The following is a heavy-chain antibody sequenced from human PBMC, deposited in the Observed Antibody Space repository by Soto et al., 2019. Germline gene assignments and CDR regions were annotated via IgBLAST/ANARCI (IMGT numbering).Heavy chain of an antibody. CDR1: GYSVSSGSL. D-gene: IGHD3-10*01. Sequence: TSRVSGYSVSSGSLWTWIRQPPGKGPEWIASIYHGGTTFYTPSLKSRITISVDTSKNQYSLKLTSVTAADTAVYYCARLNVMVFAFSTFDYWGHLTLVPVS. J-gene: IGHJ5*01. V-gene: IGHV4-38-2*02. CDR3: ARLNVMVFAFSTFDY. CDR2: IYHGGTT.